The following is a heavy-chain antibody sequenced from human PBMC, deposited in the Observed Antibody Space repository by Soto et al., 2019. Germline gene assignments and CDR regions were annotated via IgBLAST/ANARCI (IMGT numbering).Heavy chain of an antibody. V-gene: IGHV4-59*08. CDR1: GGSIGSYY. D-gene: IGHD6-19*01. J-gene: IGHJ4*02. CDR3: ARHKWLAPFDY. Sequence: SETLSLTCTVSGGSIGSYYWTWIRQPPEKGLEWIGHVHYSGTTDYNPSLRSRVTISVDTSKDQFSLKLRSVTAADTAVYYCARHKWLAPFDYWGQGTLVPSPQ. CDR2: VHYSGTT.